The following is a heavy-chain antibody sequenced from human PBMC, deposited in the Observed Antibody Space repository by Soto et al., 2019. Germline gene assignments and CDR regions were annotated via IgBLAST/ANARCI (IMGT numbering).Heavy chain of an antibody. V-gene: IGHV1-69*13. CDR3: ARERPDYGDYGGWFDY. J-gene: IGHJ4*02. CDR1: GGTFSSYA. CDR2: IIPIFGTA. D-gene: IGHD4-17*01. Sequence: SVKVSCKASGGTFSSYAISWVRQAPRQGLEWMGGIIPIFGTANYAQKFQGRVTITADESTSTAYMELSSLRSEDTAVYYCARERPDYGDYGGWFDYWGQGTLVTVSS.